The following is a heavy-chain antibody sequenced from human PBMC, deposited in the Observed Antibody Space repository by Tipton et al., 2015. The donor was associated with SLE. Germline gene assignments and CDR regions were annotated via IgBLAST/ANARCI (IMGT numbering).Heavy chain of an antibody. CDR3: ARSCSSTSCYTRRFDY. J-gene: IGHJ4*02. CDR2: ITHSGST. Sequence: LRLSCAVYGGSFSGYYWSWIRQPPGKGLEWIGEITHSGSTNYNPSLKSRVTISVDTSKNQFSLKLSSVTAADTAVYYCARSCSSTSCYTRRFDYWGQGTLVTVSS. V-gene: IGHV4-34*01. CDR1: GGSFSGYY. D-gene: IGHD2-2*01.